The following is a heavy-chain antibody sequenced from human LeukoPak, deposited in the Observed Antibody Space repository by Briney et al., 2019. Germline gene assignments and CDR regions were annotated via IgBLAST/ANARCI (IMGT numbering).Heavy chain of an antibody. CDR1: EFTFSTYT. D-gene: IGHD1-1*01. CDR2: ISGSAVTT. CDR3: AKLLSGGRPYYFDY. V-gene: IGHV3-23*01. Sequence: GGSLRLSCAASEFTFSTYTMSWVRQAPGKGLEWVSSISGSAVTTYYADSVKGRFTISRDNSRDTLYLQMNSLRAEDTAVYYCAKLLSGGRPYYFDYWGQGTLVTVSS. J-gene: IGHJ4*02.